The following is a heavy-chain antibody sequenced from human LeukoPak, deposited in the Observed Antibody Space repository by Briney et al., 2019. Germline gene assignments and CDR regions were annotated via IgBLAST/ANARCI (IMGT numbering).Heavy chain of an antibody. CDR1: GGTFSSYA. CDR3: ATGGDYYYMDV. CDR2: IIPIFGTA. V-gene: IGHV1-69*05. J-gene: IGHJ6*03. Sequence: AASVTVSCKASGGTFSSYAISWVRQAPGQGLEWMGGIIPIFGTANYAQKFQGRVTITTDESTSTAYMELSSLRSEDTAVYYCATGGDYYYMDVWGKGTTVTVSS.